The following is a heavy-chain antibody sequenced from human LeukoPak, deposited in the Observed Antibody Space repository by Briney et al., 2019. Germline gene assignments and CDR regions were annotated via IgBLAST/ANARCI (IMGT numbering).Heavy chain of an antibody. CDR2: FDYSGST. V-gene: IGHV4-39*01. J-gene: IGHJ5*02. Sequence: SETLFLTCTVSGGSISDRSYYWAWIRQPPGKGLEWIGSFDYSGSTYYNPSLKSRVTISVDTSKNQMSLKLSSVTAADSAVYYCASEIRTYYYGSGSHPETNWFDTWGQGTLVTVSS. CDR3: ASEIRTYYYGSGSHPETNWFDT. CDR1: GGSISDRSYY. D-gene: IGHD3-10*01.